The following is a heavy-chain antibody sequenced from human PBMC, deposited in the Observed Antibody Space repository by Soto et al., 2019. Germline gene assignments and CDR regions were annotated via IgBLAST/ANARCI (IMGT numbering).Heavy chain of an antibody. CDR3: TKEESGNGIVVVAH. D-gene: IGHD2-2*01. CDR1: GFTFNNYG. CDR2: INSGFTT. Sequence: EVQLLESGGGLVQPGGSLRLSCAASGFTFNNYGMRWVRQAPGKGPEWVSAINSGFTTYYADSVKGRFTISRDHSENTVFLQMNSLRVDDTAVYYCTKEESGNGIVVVAHWGQGTLVTVSS. V-gene: IGHV3-23*01. J-gene: IGHJ4*02.